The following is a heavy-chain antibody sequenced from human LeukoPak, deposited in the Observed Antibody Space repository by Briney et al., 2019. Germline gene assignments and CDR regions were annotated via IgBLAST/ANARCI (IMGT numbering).Heavy chain of an antibody. D-gene: IGHD3-3*01. CDR2: FDPEDGET. CDR1: GYTLTELS. J-gene: IGHJ4*02. CDR3: ARDPGDFWSGYYL. V-gene: IGHV1-24*01. Sequence: ASVKVSCRVSGYTLTELSMHWVRQAPGKGLEWMGGFDPEDGETIYAQKFQGRVTMTRDTSISTAYMELSRLRSDDTAVYYCARDPGDFWSGYYLWGQGTLVTVSS.